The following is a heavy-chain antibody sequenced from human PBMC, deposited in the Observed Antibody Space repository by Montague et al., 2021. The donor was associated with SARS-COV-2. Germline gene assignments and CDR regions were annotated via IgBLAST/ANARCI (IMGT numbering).Heavy chain of an antibody. CDR1: GFTFSSYG. D-gene: IGHD2-21*02. V-gene: IGHV3-33*01. CDR3: ARGQYAYCGGDCYSTGQDAFDI. Sequence: SLRLSCAASGFTFSSYGMHWVRQAPGKGLEWVAVIWYDGSNKYYXXSLKGRFTISRDNSKNTLYLQMNSLRAEDTAVYYCARGQYAYCGGDCYSTGQDAFDIWGQGTMVTVSS. J-gene: IGHJ3*02. CDR2: IWYDGSNK.